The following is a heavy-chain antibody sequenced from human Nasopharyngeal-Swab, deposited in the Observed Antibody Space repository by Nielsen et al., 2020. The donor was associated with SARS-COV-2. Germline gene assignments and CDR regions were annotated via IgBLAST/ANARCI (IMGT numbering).Heavy chain of an antibody. Sequence: GGSLRLSCAASGFTFSSYGMHWVHQAPGKGLEWVAVIWYDGSNKYYADSVKGRFTISRDNSKNTLYLQMNSLRAEDTAVYYCARTWIRVPDAFDIWGQGTMVTVSS. V-gene: IGHV3-33*01. CDR3: ARTWIRVPDAFDI. CDR2: IWYDGSNK. D-gene: IGHD5-18*01. J-gene: IGHJ3*02. CDR1: GFTFSSYG.